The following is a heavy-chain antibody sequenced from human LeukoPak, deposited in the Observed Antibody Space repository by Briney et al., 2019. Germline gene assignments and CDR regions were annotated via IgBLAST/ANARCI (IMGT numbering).Heavy chain of an antibody. Sequence: SETLSLTCAVSGGSISSSNWWSWVRQPPGKGLEWIGEIYHSGSTNYNPSLKSRVTISVDKSKNQFSLKLSSVTAADTAVYYCAVAATYYYYYGVDVWGQGTTVTVSS. CDR3: AVAATYYYYYGVDV. CDR2: IYHSGST. CDR1: GGSISSSNW. J-gene: IGHJ6*02. V-gene: IGHV4-4*02. D-gene: IGHD2-15*01.